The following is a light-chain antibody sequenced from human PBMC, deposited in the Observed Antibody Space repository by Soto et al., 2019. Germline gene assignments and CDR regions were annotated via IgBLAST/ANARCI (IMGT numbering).Light chain of an antibody. J-gene: IGLJ1*01. CDR2: EAT. V-gene: IGLV2-14*01. Sequence: QSALTQPASMSGSPGQSITISCTGTRSDIGRYNFVSWYQHHPGKAPKLIIYEATKRPSGVSYRFSGSKSGNTASLTISGLQAEDEADYYCTSYTNTSPYVFGTGTKVTVL. CDR1: RSDIGRYNF. CDR3: TSYTNTSPYV.